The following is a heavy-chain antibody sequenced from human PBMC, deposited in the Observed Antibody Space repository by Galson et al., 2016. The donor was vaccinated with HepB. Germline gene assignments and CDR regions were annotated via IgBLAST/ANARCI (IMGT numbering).Heavy chain of an antibody. D-gene: IGHD2-21*01. Sequence: SVKVSCKASGYTFTGYYMHWVRQAPGQGLEWMGWINPNSGVTNYAQKFQGRVTITGDTSISTAYMELSRLRSDDTAFYYCAREIGSFDSWGQGTPVTVSS. CDR3: AREIGSFDS. CDR1: GYTFTGYY. CDR2: INPNSGVT. V-gene: IGHV1-2*02. J-gene: IGHJ4*02.